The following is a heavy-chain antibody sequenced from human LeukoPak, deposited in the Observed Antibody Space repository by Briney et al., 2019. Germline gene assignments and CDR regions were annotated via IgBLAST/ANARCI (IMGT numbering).Heavy chain of an antibody. J-gene: IGHJ4*02. Sequence: GGSLRLSCEASGFTFSSYAMSWVRQAPGKGLEWVSGISGSGGNTYYAESVKGRFTISRDNSKNTLYLQMNSLRAEDTAVYYCAKDGWELAIDYWGQGTLVTVSS. D-gene: IGHD1-26*01. V-gene: IGHV3-23*01. CDR3: AKDGWELAIDY. CDR1: GFTFSSYA. CDR2: ISGSGGNT.